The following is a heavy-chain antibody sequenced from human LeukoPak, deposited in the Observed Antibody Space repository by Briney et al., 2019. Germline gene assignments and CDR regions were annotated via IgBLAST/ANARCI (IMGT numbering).Heavy chain of an antibody. Sequence: GGSLRLSCAASGFTVSSKYMTWVRQAPGKGLEWVSVIYGSGSTDYADSVKGRFTISRDNSKTTLYLQMNSLRAEDTAVYYCAKRVSCGWYYFDYWGQGTLVTVSS. D-gene: IGHD6-19*01. J-gene: IGHJ4*02. V-gene: IGHV3-53*01. CDR1: GFTVSSKY. CDR2: IYGSGST. CDR3: AKRVSCGWYYFDY.